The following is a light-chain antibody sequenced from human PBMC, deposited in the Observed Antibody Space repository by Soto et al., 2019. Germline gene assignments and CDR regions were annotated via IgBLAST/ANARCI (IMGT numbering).Light chain of an antibody. CDR2: GAS. V-gene: IGKV3-20*01. CDR1: QSVNSSY. Sequence: EIVLTQSPGTLSLSPVERVTLSCRASQSVNSSYLAWYQHKPGQAPRLLIYGASTRATGIPDRFSGSGSGTDFTLTISRLEPEDFAVYYCQQYGSSQTFGQGTKVDIK. J-gene: IGKJ1*01. CDR3: QQYGSSQT.